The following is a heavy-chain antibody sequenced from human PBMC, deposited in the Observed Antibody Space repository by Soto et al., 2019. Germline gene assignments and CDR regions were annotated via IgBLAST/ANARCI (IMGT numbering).Heavy chain of an antibody. J-gene: IGHJ5*02. D-gene: IGHD6-19*01. CDR1: GFTFSSYG. CDR3: GAVAASGWFDP. CDR2: ISYDGSNK. V-gene: IGHV3-30*03. Sequence: GGSLRLSCAASGFTFSSYGMHWVRQAPGKGLEWVAVISYDGSNKYYADSVKGRFTISRDNSKNTLYLQMNSLRAEDTAVYYCGAVAASGWFDPWGQGTLVTVSS.